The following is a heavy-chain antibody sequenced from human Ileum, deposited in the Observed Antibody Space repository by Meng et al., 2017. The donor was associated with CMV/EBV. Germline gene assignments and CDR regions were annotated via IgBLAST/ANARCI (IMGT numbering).Heavy chain of an antibody. D-gene: IGHD3-10*01. CDR2: ISGGGLPK. V-gene: IGHV3-48*04. Sequence: GESLKISCAASGFTFSNFHMNWVRQAPGKGLEWVVYISGGGLPKYYADSMKGRITIYRDNAKNSLYLQIDNVGVDDTAVYYGAKGKSYCFEYWGPGALVTVSS. J-gene: IGHJ4*02. CDR1: GFTFSNFH. CDR3: AKGKSYCFEY.